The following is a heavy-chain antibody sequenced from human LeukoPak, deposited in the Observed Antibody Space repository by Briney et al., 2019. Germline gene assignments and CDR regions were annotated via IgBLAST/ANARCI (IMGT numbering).Heavy chain of an antibody. CDR1: GFTFSDYY. Sequence: GGSLRLSCSASGFTFSDYYMSWIRQAPGKGLEWVSYISSSGSTIYYADSVKGRFTISRDNATNSLYLRMNSLRAEDTAVYYCARGKARFLEWPFDPWGQGTLVTVSS. CDR2: ISSSGSTI. V-gene: IGHV3-11*01. CDR3: ARGKARFLEWPFDP. D-gene: IGHD3-3*01. J-gene: IGHJ5*02.